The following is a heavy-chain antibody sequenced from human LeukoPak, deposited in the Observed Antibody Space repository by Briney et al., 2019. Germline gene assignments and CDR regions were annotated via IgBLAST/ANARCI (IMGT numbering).Heavy chain of an antibody. CDR1: GFTFSGHN. V-gene: IGHV3-48*04. CDR3: AKGAAGYCSGGTCYSDY. J-gene: IGHJ4*02. D-gene: IGHD2-15*01. Sequence: SGGSLRLSCAASGFTFSGHNMNWVRQAPGKGLEWISFVSISSGTIYYADSVNGRFRISRDNAKSSLDLEMNSLRAEDTAVYYCAKGAAGYCSGGTCYSDYWGQGTLVTVSS. CDR2: VSISSGTI.